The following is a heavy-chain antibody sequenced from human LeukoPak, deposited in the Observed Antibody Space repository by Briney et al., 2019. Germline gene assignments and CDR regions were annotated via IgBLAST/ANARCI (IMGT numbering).Heavy chain of an antibody. CDR1: GFTFDDYG. J-gene: IGHJ6*03. V-gene: IGHV3-20*04. CDR2: INWNGGST. Sequence: GGSLRLSCAASGFTFDDYGMSWVRQAPGKGLEWVSGINWNGGSTGYADSVKGLFTISRDNAKNSLYLQMNSLRAEDTALYYCARMTTVTTVIHYYYYMDVWGKGTTVTVSS. D-gene: IGHD4-11*01. CDR3: ARMTTVTTVIHYYYYMDV.